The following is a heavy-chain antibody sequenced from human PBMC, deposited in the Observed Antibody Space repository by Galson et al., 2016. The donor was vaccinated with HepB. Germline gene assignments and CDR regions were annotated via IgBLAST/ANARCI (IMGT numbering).Heavy chain of an antibody. D-gene: IGHD6-13*01. J-gene: IGHJ4*02. V-gene: IGHV3-23*01. CDR1: GFSLSTHT. CDR3: AKPRSSGWYECDY. CDR2: IGSNSAPI. Sequence: SLRLSCAASGFSLSTHTMDWVRQAPGKGMEWLSFIGSNSAPIYYAGPVKGRFTISKDNSKNTLFLQMNILRAEDTAIYYCAKPRSSGWYECDYWGQGTLVTVSS.